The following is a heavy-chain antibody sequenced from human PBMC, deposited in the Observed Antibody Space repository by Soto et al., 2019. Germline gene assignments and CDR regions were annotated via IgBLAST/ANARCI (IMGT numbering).Heavy chain of an antibody. Sequence: QVQLVQSGAEVKKPGASVKVSCKASGYTFTSYGISWVRQAPGQGLEWMGWISAYNGNTNYAQKLQGRVTMTTDTSTSTAYMELRSLRSDDTAVYYCAREGDYDDSSGYYYDYGMDVWGQGTTVTVSS. D-gene: IGHD3-22*01. CDR1: GYTFTSYG. CDR3: AREGDYDDSSGYYYDYGMDV. CDR2: ISAYNGNT. J-gene: IGHJ6*02. V-gene: IGHV1-18*01.